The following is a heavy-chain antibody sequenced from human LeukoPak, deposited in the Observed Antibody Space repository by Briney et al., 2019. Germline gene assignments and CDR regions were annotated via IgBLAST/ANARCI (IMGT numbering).Heavy chain of an antibody. V-gene: IGHV3-21*01. Sequence: GGSLRLSCAASGFTFSSYSMNWVRQAPGKGLEWVSSISSSSSYIYYADSVEGRFTISRDNAKNSLYLQMNSLRAEDTAVYHCARDAGYYYDSSGQRSNDYFDFWGQGTLVTVSS. J-gene: IGHJ4*02. CDR2: ISSSSSYI. CDR1: GFTFSSYS. D-gene: IGHD3-22*01. CDR3: ARDAGYYYDSSGQRSNDYFDF.